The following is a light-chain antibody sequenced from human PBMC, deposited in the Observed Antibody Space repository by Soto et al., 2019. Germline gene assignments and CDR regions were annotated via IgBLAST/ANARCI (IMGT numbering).Light chain of an antibody. CDR2: HAS. CDR1: QSNTSL. V-gene: IGKV1-5*01. J-gene: IGKJ1*01. Sequence: DIQMTQSPSTLSASVGDRVNNTCRARQSNTSLLAWYKQKPGKAPKVLIYHASTLESGVPSRFSGSGSGTEFTLTISSLQPDDFATYYCQQYNSYWTFGQGTKVDIK. CDR3: QQYNSYWT.